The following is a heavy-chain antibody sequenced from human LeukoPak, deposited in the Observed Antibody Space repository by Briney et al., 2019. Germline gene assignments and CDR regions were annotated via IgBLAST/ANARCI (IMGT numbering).Heavy chain of an antibody. CDR3: ARGLTDSWFGELSY. D-gene: IGHD3-10*01. CDR1: GGSISSSSYY. Sequence: PSETLSLTCTVSGGSISSSSYYWGWIRQPPGKGLEWIGSIYYSGSTYYNPSLKSRVTISVDTSKNQFSLKLSSVTAADTALYHCARGLTDSWFGELSYWGQGTLVTVSS. J-gene: IGHJ4*02. V-gene: IGHV4-39*07. CDR2: IYYSGST.